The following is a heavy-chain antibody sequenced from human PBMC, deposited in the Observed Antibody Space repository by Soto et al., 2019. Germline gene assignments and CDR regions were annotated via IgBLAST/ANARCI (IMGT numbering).Heavy chain of an antibody. CDR3: ARGVGATLDIGYFDY. CDR1: GFTFSSYA. D-gene: IGHD1-26*01. Sequence: QVQLVESGGGVVQPGRSLRLSCAASGFTFSSYAMHWVRQAPGKGLEWVAVISYDGSNKYYADSVKGRFTISRDNSKNTLYLQMNSLRAEDTAVYYCARGVGATLDIGYFDYWGQGTLVTVSS. CDR2: ISYDGSNK. J-gene: IGHJ4*02. V-gene: IGHV3-30-3*01.